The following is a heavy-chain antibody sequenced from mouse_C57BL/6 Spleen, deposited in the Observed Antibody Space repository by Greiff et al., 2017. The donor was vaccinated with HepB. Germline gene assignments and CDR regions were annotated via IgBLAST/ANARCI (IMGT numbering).Heavy chain of an antibody. V-gene: IGHV5-4*01. CDR3: AREGLLRYQRENWYFDV. Sequence: EVKLVESGGGLVKPGGSLKLSCAASGFTFSSYAMSWVRQTPEKRLEWVATISDGGSYTYYPDNVKGRFTISRDNAKNNLYLQMSHLKSEDTAMYYCAREGLLRYQRENWYFDVWGTGTTVTVSS. J-gene: IGHJ1*03. D-gene: IGHD1-1*01. CDR2: ISDGGSYT. CDR1: GFTFSSYA.